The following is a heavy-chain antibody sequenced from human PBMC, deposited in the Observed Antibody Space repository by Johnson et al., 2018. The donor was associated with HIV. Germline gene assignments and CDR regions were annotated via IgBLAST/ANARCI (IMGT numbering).Heavy chain of an antibody. V-gene: IGHV3-30*03. CDR1: GFTFTNYG. CDR2: MSYDGSTT. D-gene: IGHD6-19*01. CDR3: ARDRSSGWYGRVDAFDI. J-gene: IGHJ3*02. Sequence: QVQLVESGGGVVQPGRSLRLSCAASGFTFTNYGMHWVRQAPGKGLQWVAVMSYDGSTTYYADSLKGRFTISRDNSKSTLYLQMNSLRAEDTAVYYCARDRSSGWYGRVDAFDIWGQGTMVTVAS.